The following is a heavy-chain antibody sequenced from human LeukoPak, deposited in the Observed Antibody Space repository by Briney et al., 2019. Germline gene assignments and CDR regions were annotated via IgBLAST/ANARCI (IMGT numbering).Heavy chain of an antibody. D-gene: IGHD3-22*01. CDR1: GGSISSTGYY. CDR3: ARDERTYYYDSSAYSYYYYYMDV. V-gene: IGHV4-39*07. Sequence: SETLSLTCTVYGGSISSTGYYWGWIRQPPGKGLEWLGNNTGSTYYNPSLKSRVTMSVDTSKNQFSLKLSSVTAADTAVYYCARDERTYYYDSSAYSYYYYYMDVWGKGTTVTISS. CDR2: NTGST. J-gene: IGHJ6*03.